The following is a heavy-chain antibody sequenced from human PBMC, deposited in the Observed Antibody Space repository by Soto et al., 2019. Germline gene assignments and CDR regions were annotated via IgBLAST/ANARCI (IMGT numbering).Heavy chain of an antibody. D-gene: IGHD6-13*01. V-gene: IGHV3-30-3*01. Sequence: QVQLVESGGGVVQPGRSLRLSCAASGFTFSSYAMHWVRQTPGKGLEWVAVMSYDGSNTYYADSVKGRFTISRDNSKNTQHLQMNSLTAEDSAVFYCARGGVAAAGTRRYYFDYWGQGTLVTVSS. CDR1: GFTFSSYA. J-gene: IGHJ4*02. CDR3: ARGGVAAAGTRRYYFDY. CDR2: MSYDGSNT.